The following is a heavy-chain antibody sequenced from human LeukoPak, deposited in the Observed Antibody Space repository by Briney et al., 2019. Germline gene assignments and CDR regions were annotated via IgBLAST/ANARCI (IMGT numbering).Heavy chain of an antibody. D-gene: IGHD3-10*01. V-gene: IGHV3-66*02. CDR2: IYSGGST. Sequence: PGGSLRLSCAASGFTVSSNYMSWVRRAPGKGLEWVSVIYSGGSTYYADSVKGRFTISRDNSKNTLYLQMNSLRAEDTAVYYCARDVRVRKTSYYFDYWGQGTLVTVSS. CDR1: GFTVSSNY. J-gene: IGHJ4*02. CDR3: ARDVRVRKTSYYFDY.